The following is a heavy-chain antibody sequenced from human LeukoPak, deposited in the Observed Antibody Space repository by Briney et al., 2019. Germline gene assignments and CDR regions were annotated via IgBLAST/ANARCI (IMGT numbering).Heavy chain of an antibody. Sequence: GGSLRLSCAASGFTFSSYSMNRVRQAPGKGLEWVSSISSSSSYIYYADSVKGRFIISRDNAKNSLYLQMNSLRAEDTAVYYCARSGNAIYAFDIWGQGTMVTVSS. D-gene: IGHD4-23*01. CDR2: ISSSSSYI. CDR3: ARSGNAIYAFDI. J-gene: IGHJ3*02. CDR1: GFTFSSYS. V-gene: IGHV3-21*01.